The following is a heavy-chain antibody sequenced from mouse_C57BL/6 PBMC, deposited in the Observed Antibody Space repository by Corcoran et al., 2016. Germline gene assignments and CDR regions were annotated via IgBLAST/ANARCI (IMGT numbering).Heavy chain of an antibody. Sequence: QIQLVQSGPELKKPEETVTISCKDSGYTFTPYGMSWVKQAPGKGLQWMGWINTYSGVPTYADDFKGRFAFSLETSASTAYLQINNLKNEDTATYFCARSGYYFDYWGQGTTLTVSS. CDR3: ARSGYYFDY. CDR1: GYTFTPYG. J-gene: IGHJ2*01. V-gene: IGHV9-3*01. CDR2: INTYSGVP. D-gene: IGHD4-1*01.